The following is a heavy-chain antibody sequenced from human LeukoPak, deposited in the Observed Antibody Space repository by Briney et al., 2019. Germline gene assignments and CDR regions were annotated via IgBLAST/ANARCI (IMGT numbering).Heavy chain of an antibody. Sequence: GGSLRLSCAASGFTFSSYAMSWVRQAPGEGLEWVSAISGSGGSTDYADSVKGRFTISRDNSKNTLYLQMNSLRAEDTAVYYCAKDWSGWYDAFDIWGQGTMVTVSS. CDR2: ISGSGGST. CDR1: GFTFSSYA. D-gene: IGHD6-19*01. V-gene: IGHV3-23*01. CDR3: AKDWSGWYDAFDI. J-gene: IGHJ3*02.